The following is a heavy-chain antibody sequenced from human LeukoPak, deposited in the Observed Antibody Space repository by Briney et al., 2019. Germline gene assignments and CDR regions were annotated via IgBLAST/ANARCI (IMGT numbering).Heavy chain of an antibody. Sequence: SETLSLTCAVYGGSFSGYYWSWLRQPPGKGLEWIGEINHSGSTNYNPSLKSRVTISVDTSKNQFSLKLSSVTAADTAVYYCASYYCSSTSCYTRPAISTGVFDYWGQGTLVTVSS. CDR1: GGSFSGYY. CDR2: INHSGST. J-gene: IGHJ4*02. CDR3: ASYYCSSTSCYTRPAISTGVFDY. V-gene: IGHV4-34*01. D-gene: IGHD2-2*02.